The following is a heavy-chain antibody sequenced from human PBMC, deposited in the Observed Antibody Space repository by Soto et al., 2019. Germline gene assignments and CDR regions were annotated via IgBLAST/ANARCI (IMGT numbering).Heavy chain of an antibody. V-gene: IGHV3-74*01. CDR3: ASGGSGTYGRFDP. CDR1: GFPFSSSW. D-gene: IGHD1-26*01. Sequence: EVQLVESGGALVQPGGSLRLSCAASGFPFSSSWMHWFRQAPGKGLVWVSRINSGGTTSYYADSVKGRFTISRDNAKNTLYLQINSLRVDDTAVYFCASGGSGTYGRFDPWGQGTLVSVSS. J-gene: IGHJ5*02. CDR2: INSGGTTS.